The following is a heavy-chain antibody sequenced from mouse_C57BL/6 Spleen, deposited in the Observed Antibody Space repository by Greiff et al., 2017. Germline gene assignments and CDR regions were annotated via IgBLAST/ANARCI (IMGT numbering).Heavy chain of an antibody. CDR3: ARAYGSSYGYFDV. J-gene: IGHJ1*03. D-gene: IGHD1-1*01. Sequence: VQLQQSGPELVKPGASVKISCKASGYAFSSSWMNWVKQRPGKGLEWIGRIYPGDGDSNYNEKFKGKDTLTADKYSSSAYMQLSILTSEDSAVYFCARAYGSSYGYFDVWGTGTTVTVSS. V-gene: IGHV1-82*01. CDR2: IYPGDGDS. CDR1: GYAFSSSW.